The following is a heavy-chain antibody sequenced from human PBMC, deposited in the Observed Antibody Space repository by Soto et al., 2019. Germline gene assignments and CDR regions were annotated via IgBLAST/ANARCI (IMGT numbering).Heavy chain of an antibody. V-gene: IGHV3-30*04. Sequence: GGSLRLCCAASGFSFSHYAMHWVRQPPGKGLEWVALISYDGENQYFTDSVRGRFTISRDNSKTAVYLEMNNLRLDDTATYYCVSPHSESSNAFDLWGQGTLVTVSS. D-gene: IGHD3-10*01. CDR3: VSPHSESSNAFDL. CDR1: GFSFSHYA. J-gene: IGHJ5*02. CDR2: ISYDGENQ.